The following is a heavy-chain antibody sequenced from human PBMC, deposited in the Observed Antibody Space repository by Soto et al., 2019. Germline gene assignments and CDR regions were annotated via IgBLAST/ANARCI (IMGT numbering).Heavy chain of an antibody. J-gene: IGHJ4*02. D-gene: IGHD4-17*01. CDR3: ATGGWKSYYGDYSEGAFDY. CDR2: FDTEDGET. V-gene: IGHV1-24*01. Sequence: QVQLVQSGAEVKKPGASVKVSCKVSGYTLTELSMHWVRQAPGKGLEWMGGFDTEDGETIYAQKLQGRVTMTEDTSTDTAYMELSSLRSEDTAVYYCATGGWKSYYGDYSEGAFDYWGQGTLVTVSS. CDR1: GYTLTELS.